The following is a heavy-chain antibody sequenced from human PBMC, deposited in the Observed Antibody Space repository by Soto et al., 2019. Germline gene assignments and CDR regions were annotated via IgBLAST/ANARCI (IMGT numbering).Heavy chain of an antibody. CDR2: IYYSGST. CDR3: AREWYGDSPLNWFDP. CDR1: GGSVSSGSYY. V-gene: IGHV4-61*01. Sequence: SETLSLTCTVSGGSVSSGSYYWSWIRQPPGKGLEWIGYIYYSGSTNYNPSLKSRVTISVDTSKNQFSLKLSSVTAADTAVYYCAREWYGDSPLNWFDPWGHGTLVTVSS. J-gene: IGHJ5*02. D-gene: IGHD4-17*01.